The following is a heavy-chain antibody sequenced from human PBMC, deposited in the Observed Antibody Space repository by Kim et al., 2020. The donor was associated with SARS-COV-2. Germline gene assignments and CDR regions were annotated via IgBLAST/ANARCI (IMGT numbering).Heavy chain of an antibody. D-gene: IGHD3-3*01. CDR2: ISSSGSTI. Sequence: GGSLRLSCAASGFTFSDYYMSWIRQAPGKGLEWVSYISSSGSTIYYADSVKGRFTISRANTKNSLFLQMNSLRAEDTAVYYCARDGKAYYDFWSGYEGRSYYYYGMDVWGQGTTVTVSS. V-gene: IGHV3-11*01. CDR1: GFTFSDYY. CDR3: ARDGKAYYDFWSGYEGRSYYYYGMDV. J-gene: IGHJ6*02.